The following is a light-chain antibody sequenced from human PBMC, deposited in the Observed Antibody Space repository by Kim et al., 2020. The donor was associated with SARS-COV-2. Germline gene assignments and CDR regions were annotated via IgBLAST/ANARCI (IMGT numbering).Light chain of an antibody. CDR1: SSDVGDYNY. V-gene: IGLV2-14*01. CDR2: EVT. CDR3: SSYTSSRTWV. Sequence: GQSITISCTGTSSDVGDYNYVSWYQEHPGTAPKLMIYEVTKRPSGVSNRFSGSKSGNTASLTISGLQAEDEADYYCSSYTSSRTWVFGGGTKVTVL. J-gene: IGLJ3*02.